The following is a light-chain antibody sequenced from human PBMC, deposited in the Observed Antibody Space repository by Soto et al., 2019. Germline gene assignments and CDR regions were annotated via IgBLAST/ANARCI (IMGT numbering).Light chain of an antibody. CDR3: QQYGSLPRT. Sequence: EIVLTQSPGTLSLSPVERATLSCRASQSVSSSYLGWYQQKPGQAPRLLIYGGSSRATGIPDRFSGSGSGTDFTLTISRLEPEDFAVYYCQQYGSLPRTFGQGTKLEIK. J-gene: IGKJ2*01. V-gene: IGKV3-20*01. CDR2: GGS. CDR1: QSVSSSY.